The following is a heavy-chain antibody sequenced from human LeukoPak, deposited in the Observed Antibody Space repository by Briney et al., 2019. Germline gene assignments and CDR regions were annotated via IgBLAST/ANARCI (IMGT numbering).Heavy chain of an antibody. CDR3: ARAYYYYMDV. J-gene: IGHJ6*03. Sequence: SETLSLTCTVSGGSINTPNYYWGWIRQTPGKGLEWIGNIFYSGGTYYSPPLTSRVTISLDTSRNQFSLKLNSVTAADTAVYYCARAYYYYMDVWGKGTTVSVSS. CDR1: GGSINTPNYY. V-gene: IGHV4-39*07. CDR2: IFYSGGT.